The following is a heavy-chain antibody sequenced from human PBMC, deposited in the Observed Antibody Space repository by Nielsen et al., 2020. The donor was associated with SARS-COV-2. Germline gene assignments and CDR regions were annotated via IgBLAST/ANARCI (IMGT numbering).Heavy chain of an antibody. J-gene: IGHJ5*02. Sequence: GGSLRLSCAASGFSVGSHHMTWVRQAPGKGLEWVSLIYSDDSTYYADSVKGRFFISRDNSKNTLYLQMNSLRAEDTAVYYCAREGCGHSCYSNWFDPWGQGTLVAVSS. CDR2: IYSDDST. D-gene: IGHD2-15*01. V-gene: IGHV3-53*01. CDR3: AREGCGHSCYSNWFDP. CDR1: GFSVGSHH.